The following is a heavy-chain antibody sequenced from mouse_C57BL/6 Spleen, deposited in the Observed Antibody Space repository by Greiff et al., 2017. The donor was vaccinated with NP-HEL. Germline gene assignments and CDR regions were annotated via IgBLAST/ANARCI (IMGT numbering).Heavy chain of an antibody. V-gene: IGHV5S21*01. J-gene: IGHJ4*01. CDR1: GFTFSSYA. CDR2: ISSGGDYL. Sequence: EVKLVESGEGLVKPGGSLKLSCAASGFTFSSYAMSWVRQTPEKRLEWVAYISSGGDYLYYADTVKGRFTISRDNARNTLYLQMSSLKAEDTAMYYCTRPEYAMDYWGQGTSVTVSS. CDR3: TRPEYAMDY.